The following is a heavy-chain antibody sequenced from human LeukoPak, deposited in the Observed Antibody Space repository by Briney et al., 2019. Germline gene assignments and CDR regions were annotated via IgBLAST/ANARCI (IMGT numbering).Heavy chain of an antibody. CDR2: TIPIFGTT. J-gene: IGHJ4*02. CDR1: GGTLKNYA. V-gene: IGHV1-69*05. D-gene: IGHD2-8*01. CDR3: AGDLVQATNGFAY. Sequence: SVKVSCKASGGTLKNYAITWVRQAPGQGLEWMGGTIPIFGTTNYAQKFQGRVTITTDESTSTAYMELSSLRTEDTAVYYCAGDLVQATNGFAYWGQGTLVTVSS.